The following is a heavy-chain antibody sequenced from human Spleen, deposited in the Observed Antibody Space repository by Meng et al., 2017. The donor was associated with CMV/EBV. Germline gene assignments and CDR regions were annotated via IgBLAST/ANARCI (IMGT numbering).Heavy chain of an antibody. V-gene: IGHV1-2*02. Sequence: ASVKVSCKASGFTFTGYYMHWVRQAPGQGLEWMGWINPNRGGTNYAQKFQGRVTMTRDTSISTAYMELSRLRSDDTAVYYCARGNDFSDAFDIWGQGTMVTVSS. D-gene: IGHD4-11*01. CDR3: ARGNDFSDAFDI. CDR1: GFTFTGYY. CDR2: INPNRGGT. J-gene: IGHJ3*02.